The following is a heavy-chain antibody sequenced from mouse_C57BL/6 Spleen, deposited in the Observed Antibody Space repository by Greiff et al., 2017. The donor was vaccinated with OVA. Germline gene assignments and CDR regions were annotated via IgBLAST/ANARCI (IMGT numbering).Heavy chain of an antibody. CDR2: IDPSDSYT. V-gene: IGHV1-59*01. J-gene: IGHJ2*01. CDR3: AREAQGKDYFDY. CDR1: GYTFTSYW. Sequence: QVQLQQPGAELVRPGPSVKLSCKASGYTFTSYWMHWVKQRPGQGLEWIGVIDPSDSYTNYNQKFKGKATLTVDTSSSTAYMQLSSLTSEDSAVYYCAREAQGKDYFDYWGQGTTLTVSS. D-gene: IGHD3-2*02.